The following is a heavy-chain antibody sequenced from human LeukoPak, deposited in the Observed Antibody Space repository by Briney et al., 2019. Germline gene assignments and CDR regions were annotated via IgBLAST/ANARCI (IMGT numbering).Heavy chain of an antibody. CDR2: IYYSGST. CDR3: ATLGFSSGYYYYFDH. D-gene: IGHD3-22*01. J-gene: IGHJ4*02. Sequence: SETLSLTCTVSGGSISSSSYYWGWIRQPPGKGLEWIGSIYYSGSTYYDPSLKSRVTISVDTSKNQFSLKLSSVTAADTAVYYCATLGFSSGYYYYFDHWGQGTLVTVSS. V-gene: IGHV4-39*07. CDR1: GGSISSSSYY.